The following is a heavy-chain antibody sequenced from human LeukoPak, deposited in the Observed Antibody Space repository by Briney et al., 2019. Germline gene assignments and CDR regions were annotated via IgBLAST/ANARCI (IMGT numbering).Heavy chain of an antibody. D-gene: IGHD6-13*01. CDR2: IKQDGSEK. J-gene: IGHJ5*01. CDR3: ARESPVAATGRSWFDS. CDR1: GFTFSTYW. Sequence: GGSLRLSCAASGFTFSTYWMSWVRQAPGTGLEWVASIKQDGSEKSYVDSVKGRFTISRDNAKNSLYLQMNSLRAEDTALYYCARESPVAATGRSWFDSWGQGTLVTVSS. V-gene: IGHV3-7*03.